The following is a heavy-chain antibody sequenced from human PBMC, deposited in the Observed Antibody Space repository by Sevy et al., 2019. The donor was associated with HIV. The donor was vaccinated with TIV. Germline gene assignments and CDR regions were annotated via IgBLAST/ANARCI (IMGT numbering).Heavy chain of an antibody. D-gene: IGHD4-17*01. V-gene: IGHV4-59*01. CDR2: IYYSGST. CDR3: ARRYVGDYFGYYYYYMDV. CDR1: GGSISSYY. J-gene: IGHJ6*03. Sequence: SETLSLTCTVSGGSISSYYWSWIRQPPGKGLEWIGYIYYSGSTNYNPSLKSRSTISVDTSKNQFSLKLGSVTAADTAVYYCARRYVGDYFGYYYYYMDVWGKGTTVTVSS.